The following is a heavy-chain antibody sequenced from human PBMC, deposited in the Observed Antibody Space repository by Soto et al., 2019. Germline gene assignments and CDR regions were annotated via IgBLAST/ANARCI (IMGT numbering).Heavy chain of an antibody. CDR2: ISSSSTYI. Sequence: GGSLRLSCAASGFMFSSYSINWVRQAPGKGLEWVPSISSSSTYIYYADSVKGRFTISRDNAKSSLYLQMNSLRAEDTAVYYCARYVGVEDAFDIWGQGTMVTVSS. J-gene: IGHJ3*02. D-gene: IGHD3-10*01. CDR3: ARYVGVEDAFDI. CDR1: GFMFSSYS. V-gene: IGHV3-21*01.